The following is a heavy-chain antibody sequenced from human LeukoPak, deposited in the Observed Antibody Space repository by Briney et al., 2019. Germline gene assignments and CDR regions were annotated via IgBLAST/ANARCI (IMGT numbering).Heavy chain of an antibody. CDR3: ARSYLGYSSGWYGNYFDY. J-gene: IGHJ4*02. Sequence: ASVKVSCKASGYTFTSYDINWVRQATGQGLEWMGWMNPNSGNTGYAQKFQGRVTMTRNTSISTAYMELSSLRSEDTAVYYCARSYLGYSSGWYGNYFDYWGQGTLVTVSS. D-gene: IGHD6-19*01. V-gene: IGHV1-8*01. CDR2: MNPNSGNT. CDR1: GYTFTSYD.